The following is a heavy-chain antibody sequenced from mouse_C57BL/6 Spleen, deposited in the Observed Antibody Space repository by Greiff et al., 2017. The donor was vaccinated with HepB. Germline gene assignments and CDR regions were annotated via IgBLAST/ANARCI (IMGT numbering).Heavy chain of an antibody. CDR2: IYPRSGNT. CDR3: AREGLEDYGSETWFAY. J-gene: IGHJ3*01. CDR1: GYTFTSYG. V-gene: IGHV1-81*01. D-gene: IGHD1-1*01. Sequence: QVQLKESGAELARPGASVKLSCKASGYTFTSYGISWVKQRTGQGLEWIGEIYPRSGNTYYNEKFKGKATLTADKSSSTAYMELRSLTSEDSAVYFCAREGLEDYGSETWFAYWGQGTLVTVSA.